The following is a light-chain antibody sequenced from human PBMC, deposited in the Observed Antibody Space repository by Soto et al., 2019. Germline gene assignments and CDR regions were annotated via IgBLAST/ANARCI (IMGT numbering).Light chain of an antibody. CDR1: QSLLHSNGYNY. CDR3: MQALQTPFT. V-gene: IGKV2-28*01. Sequence: DIVLTQSPLSLPVTPGEPASISCRSSQSLLHSNGYNYLDWYLQKPGQSPQLLIYLGSNRASGVSVRFSGSGSGTDFTLKNNRVEADDVGVYYCMQALQTPFTFGPGTKVEIK. CDR2: LGS. J-gene: IGKJ3*01.